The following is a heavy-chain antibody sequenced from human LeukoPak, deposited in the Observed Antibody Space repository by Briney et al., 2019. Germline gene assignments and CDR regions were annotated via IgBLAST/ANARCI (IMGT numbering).Heavy chain of an antibody. D-gene: IGHD6-19*01. Sequence: SETLSLTCAVYGGSFSGYYWSWIRQPPGKGLEWIGEINHSGSTNYNPSLKSRVTISVDTSKNQFSLKLSSVTAADTAVYYCARRYSSGWFDNWFDLWGQGTLVTVSS. CDR3: ARRYSSGWFDNWFDL. J-gene: IGHJ5*02. CDR1: GGSFSGYY. CDR2: INHSGST. V-gene: IGHV4-34*01.